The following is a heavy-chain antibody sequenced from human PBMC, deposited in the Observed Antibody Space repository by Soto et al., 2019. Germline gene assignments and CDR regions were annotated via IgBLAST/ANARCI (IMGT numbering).Heavy chain of an antibody. CDR2: ISGYNGNT. V-gene: IGHV1-18*01. CDR3: SRFIMVGGWFDPNYYHGMDV. J-gene: IGHJ6*02. CDR1: GYTFSNYG. Sequence: GASVKVSCKTSGYTFSNYGNNWVRQAPGQGLEWMGWISGYNGNTNYAQTVQGRVTMTTDTSTGTVYMELRSLKSDDTAIYYCSRFIMVGGWFDPNYYHGMDVWGQGTTVTVSS. D-gene: IGHD6-19*01.